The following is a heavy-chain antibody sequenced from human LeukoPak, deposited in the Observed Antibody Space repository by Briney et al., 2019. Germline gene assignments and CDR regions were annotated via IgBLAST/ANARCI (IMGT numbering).Heavy chain of an antibody. D-gene: IGHD3-10*01. CDR3: ARGLGAFDY. Sequence: ASVKVSCKASGYTFTSQGISWVRRAPGQGFESMGWISAYNGKTEYAEKFQGRVTMSTDTSTSTAYLELTSLTSDDTAVYFCARGLGAFDYWGQGTLVTVSS. J-gene: IGHJ4*02. CDR1: GYTFTSQG. V-gene: IGHV1-18*01. CDR2: ISAYNGKT.